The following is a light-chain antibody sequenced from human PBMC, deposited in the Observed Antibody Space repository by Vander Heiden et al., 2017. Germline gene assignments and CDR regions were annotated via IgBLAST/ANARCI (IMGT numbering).Light chain of an antibody. CDR2: EGS. CDR3: SSYAGSNIV. J-gene: IGLJ2*01. Sequence: QSALTQPPSASGSPGQSVTISCTGTSSDVGGYNYVSWYHQHPGNAPKLMIYEGSKRPAGVPDRFSGSKSGNTATLTVSGLQAEDEADYYCSSYAGSNIVFGGGTKLTVL. V-gene: IGLV2-8*01. CDR1: SSDVGGYNY.